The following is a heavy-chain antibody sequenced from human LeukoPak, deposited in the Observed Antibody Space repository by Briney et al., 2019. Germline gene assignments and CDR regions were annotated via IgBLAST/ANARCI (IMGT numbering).Heavy chain of an antibody. J-gene: IGHJ4*02. Sequence: GGSLRLSCAASGFTFSSYSMNWVLQAPGKGLEWVSSISSSSSYIYYADSVKGRFTISRDNAKNSLYLQMNSLRAEDTAVYYCARDNSYGDYDYFDYWGQATLVTVSS. CDR1: GFTFSSYS. CDR2: ISSSSSYI. D-gene: IGHD4-17*01. CDR3: ARDNSYGDYDYFDY. V-gene: IGHV3-21*01.